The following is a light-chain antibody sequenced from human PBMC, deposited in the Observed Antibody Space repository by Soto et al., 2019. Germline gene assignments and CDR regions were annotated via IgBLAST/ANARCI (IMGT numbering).Light chain of an antibody. CDR3: QSYASSLSGSV. V-gene: IGLV1-40*01. CDR2: GNS. CDR1: GSNIGAGYD. J-gene: IGLJ2*01. Sequence: QSVLTQPPSVSGAPGQRVTISCTGSGSNIGAGYDVHWYQQLPGTAPKLPIYGNSNRPSGVPDRFSGSKSGTSASLAITGLQAEDEADYYCQSYASSLSGSVFGGGTKLTVL.